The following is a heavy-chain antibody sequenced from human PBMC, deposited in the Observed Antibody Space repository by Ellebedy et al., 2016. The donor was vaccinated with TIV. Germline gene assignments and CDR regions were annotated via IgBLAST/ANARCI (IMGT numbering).Heavy chain of an antibody. V-gene: IGHV3-30*18. D-gene: IGHD1-26*01. J-gene: IGHJ4*02. CDR2: ISSDGVDQ. CDR3: AKPPSGRYLFYFDY. Sequence: GESLKISCAASGFTFSSYAMHWVRQAPGKGLEWVAVISSDGVDQYYADSVKGRFTISRDNSKNTLYLQMNSLRPEDTAVYYCAKPPSGRYLFYFDYWGRGTLVTVSS. CDR1: GFTFSSYA.